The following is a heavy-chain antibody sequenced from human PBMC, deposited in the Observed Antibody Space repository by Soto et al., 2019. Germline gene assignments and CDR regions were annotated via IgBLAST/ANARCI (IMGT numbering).Heavy chain of an antibody. Sequence: ASVKVSCKASGYTFTSYGISWLRESPGQGLEWMGWISAYNGNTNYAQKLQGRVTMTTDTSTSTAYMELRSLRSDDTAVYYCARWNYDFWSGYYGSGSGSYYYYGMDVWGQGTTVTVSS. D-gene: IGHD3-3*01. CDR3: ARWNYDFWSGYYGSGSGSYYYYGMDV. J-gene: IGHJ6*02. CDR1: GYTFTSYG. CDR2: ISAYNGNT. V-gene: IGHV1-18*01.